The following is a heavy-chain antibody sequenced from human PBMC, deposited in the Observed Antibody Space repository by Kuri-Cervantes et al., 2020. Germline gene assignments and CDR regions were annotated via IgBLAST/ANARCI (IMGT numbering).Heavy chain of an antibody. CDR3: ASTVAAAGQNWFDP. D-gene: IGHD6-13*01. CDR2: IYYSGST. Sequence: SETLSLTCTVSGGSISSYYWSWIRQPPGKGLGWIGYIYYSGSTNYNPSLKSRVTISVDTSKNQFSLKLSSVTAADTAVYYCASTVAAAGQNWFDPWGQGTLVTVSS. V-gene: IGHV4-59*13. J-gene: IGHJ5*02. CDR1: GGSISSYY.